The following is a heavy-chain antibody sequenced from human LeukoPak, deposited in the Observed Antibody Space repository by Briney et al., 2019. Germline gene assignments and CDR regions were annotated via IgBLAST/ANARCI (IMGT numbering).Heavy chain of an antibody. V-gene: IGHV1-18*01. J-gene: IGHJ4*02. D-gene: IGHD3-22*01. CDR3: ARASITMIVVVPDDY. CDR1: CFTFTRYW. CDR2: ISAYNGNT. Sequence: APVKVPFKASCFTFTRYWFHWVGHAPGQRPELMGWISAYNGNTNYAQKLQGRVTMTTDTSTSTAYMELRSLRSDDTAVYYCARASITMIVVVPDDYWGQGTLVTVSS.